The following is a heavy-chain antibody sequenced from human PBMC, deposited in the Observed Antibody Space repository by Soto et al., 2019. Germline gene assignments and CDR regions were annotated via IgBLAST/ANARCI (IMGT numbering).Heavy chain of an antibody. CDR3: ARDGVAATPDY. J-gene: IGHJ4*02. Sequence: QVQLVESGGGVVQPGRSLRLSCAASGFTFSSYAMRWVRQAPGKGLEWVAVISYDGSNKYYADSVKGRFTISRDNSKNTLYLQMNSLRAEDTAVYYCARDGVAATPDYWGQGTLVTVSS. D-gene: IGHD2-15*01. CDR2: ISYDGSNK. V-gene: IGHV3-30-3*01. CDR1: GFTFSSYA.